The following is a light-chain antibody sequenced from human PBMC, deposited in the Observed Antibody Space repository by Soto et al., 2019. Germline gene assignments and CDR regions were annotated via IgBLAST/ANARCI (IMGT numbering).Light chain of an antibody. J-gene: IGLJ2*01. Sequence: QSVLTQPPSASGTPGQRVTISCSGSSSNIGSNTVNWYQQLPGTAPKLLIYSNNQRPSGVPDRFSGSKADTSASLAISGRQSADEADYYCAAWDDSLNGVIFGGGTKLTVL. CDR1: SSNIGSNT. CDR3: AAWDDSLNGVI. V-gene: IGLV1-44*01. CDR2: SNN.